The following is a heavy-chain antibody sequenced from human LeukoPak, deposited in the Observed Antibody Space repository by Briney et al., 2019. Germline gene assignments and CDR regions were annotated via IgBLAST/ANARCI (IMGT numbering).Heavy chain of an antibody. CDR1: GGSISNYY. CDR3: ATRYCSSTSCYQGYMDV. V-gene: IGHV4-59*01. CDR2: IYYSGST. Sequence: SETLSLTCTVSGGSISNYYWSWIRQPPGKGLEWIGYIYYSGSTKYNPSLKSRVTISVDTSKNQFSLRLSSVTAADTAVYYCATRYCSSTSCYQGYMDVWGKGTTVTVSS. D-gene: IGHD2-2*01. J-gene: IGHJ6*03.